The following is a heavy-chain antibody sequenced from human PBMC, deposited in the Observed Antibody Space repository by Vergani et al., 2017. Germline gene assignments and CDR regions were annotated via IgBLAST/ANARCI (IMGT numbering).Heavy chain of an antibody. CDR1: GFTSSYYG. J-gene: IGHJ1*01. CDR2: ISYDGTQK. CDR3: AKKSGGRRGCQIGYFRE. V-gene: IGHV3-30*18. D-gene: IGHD2-15*01. Sequence: QVHLVESGGGVVQPGRSLRLSCVVSGFTSSYYGMHWVRQAPGKGVEWVAVISYDGTQKYYADSVKGRFTSSRDNSKSTLYLQMNSLRTEETGVYYCAKKSGGRRGCQIGYFREWGQGTLVNGSS.